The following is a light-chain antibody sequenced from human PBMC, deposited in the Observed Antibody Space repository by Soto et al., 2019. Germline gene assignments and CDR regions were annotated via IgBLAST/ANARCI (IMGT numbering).Light chain of an antibody. J-gene: IGKJ1*01. CDR2: WAS. CDR1: QPGLYSSNNKNC. CDR3: QQDYNTPQT. V-gene: IGKV4-1*01. Sequence: DIVLTRSPASLADAQGGGATINCNSSQPGLYSSNNKNCSAWYQQKPGQPPKLLIYWASTRESGVPDRFSGSGSGTDFTLTISSLQAEDVAVYYCQQDYNTPQTFGQGTKVDIK.